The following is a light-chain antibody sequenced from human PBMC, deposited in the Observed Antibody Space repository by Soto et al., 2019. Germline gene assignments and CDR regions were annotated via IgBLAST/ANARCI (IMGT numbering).Light chain of an antibody. Sequence: EVVLTQSPGTLSLSPGERATLSCRASQSVSSGYLAWYQQKPGQAPRLLIYGASSRAADIPDRFSGSGSGTDFTLTISRLEPEDFAVYYCQEYGSSRTFGQGTKVEIK. CDR3: QEYGSSRT. J-gene: IGKJ1*01. CDR2: GAS. CDR1: QSVSSGY. V-gene: IGKV3-20*01.